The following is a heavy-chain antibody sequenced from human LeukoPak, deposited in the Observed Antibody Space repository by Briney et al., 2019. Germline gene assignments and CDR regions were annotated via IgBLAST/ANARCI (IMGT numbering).Heavy chain of an antibody. Sequence: ASVKVSCKASGYTFTGYYMHWVRQAPGQGLEWMGWINPNSGDTNYAQKFQGRVTMTRDTSISTAYMELSRLRSDDTAVYYCAAGTTGTTWIDYWGQGTLVTVSS. CDR3: AAGTTGTTWIDY. CDR2: INPNSGDT. D-gene: IGHD1-1*01. V-gene: IGHV1-2*02. CDR1: GYTFTGYY. J-gene: IGHJ4*02.